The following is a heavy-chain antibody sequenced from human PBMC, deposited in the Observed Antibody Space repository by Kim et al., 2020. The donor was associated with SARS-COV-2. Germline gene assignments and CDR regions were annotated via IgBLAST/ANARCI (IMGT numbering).Heavy chain of an antibody. CDR1: GCIFTANW. CDR3: ATGYGPIDY. Sequence: GESLKISCKAPGCIFTANWIAWVRQMPGKGLEWMGIIYLTDSDTKYSPSFQGQVTISVDRSISTAYLQWNSLKASDTAMYYCATGYGPIDYWGQGTLVTVSS. CDR2: IYLTDSDT. D-gene: IGHD5-12*01. V-gene: IGHV5-51*01. J-gene: IGHJ4*02.